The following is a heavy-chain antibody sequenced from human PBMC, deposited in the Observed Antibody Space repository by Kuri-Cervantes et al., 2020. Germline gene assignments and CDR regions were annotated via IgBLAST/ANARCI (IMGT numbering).Heavy chain of an antibody. J-gene: IGHJ4*02. CDR2: IGTAGDT. Sequence: GESLKISCAASGFTFSSYDMHWVRQATGKGLEWVSAIGTAGDTYYPGSVKGRFTISRDNAKNSLYLQMNSLRDEDTAVYYCARGFNYVWGSWDPDYFDYWGQGTLVTVSS. V-gene: IGHV3-13*01. CDR3: ARGFNYVWGSWDPDYFDY. CDR1: GFTFSSYD. D-gene: IGHD3-16*01.